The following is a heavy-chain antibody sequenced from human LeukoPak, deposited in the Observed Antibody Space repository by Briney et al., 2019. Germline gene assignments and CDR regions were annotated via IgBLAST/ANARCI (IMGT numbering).Heavy chain of an antibody. J-gene: IGHJ6*02. Sequence: PSETLSLTCAVSGGSISSSNWWSWVRQPPGKGLEWIGEINHSGSTNYNPSLKSRVTISVDTSKNQFSLKLSSVTTADTAVYYCARAYYYDSSGYYYYYGMDVRGQGTTVTVSS. D-gene: IGHD3-22*01. CDR2: INHSGST. V-gene: IGHV4-4*02. CDR1: GGSISSSNW. CDR3: ARAYYYDSSGYYYYYGMDV.